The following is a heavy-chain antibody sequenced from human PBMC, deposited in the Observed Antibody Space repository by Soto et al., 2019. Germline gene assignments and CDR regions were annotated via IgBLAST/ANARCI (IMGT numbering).Heavy chain of an antibody. V-gene: IGHV3-23*01. CDR1: GSSFCSYH. CDR2: ISGSGGST. D-gene: IGHD6-13*01. Sequence: GESLSLLCSAFGSSFCSYHLKWVRQAPGKGLEWVSAISGSGGSTYYADSVKGRFTISRDNSKNTLYLQMNSLRAEDTAVEYCAKDSGIAAAGVFDYRGQGTRVTVYS. J-gene: IGHJ4*02. CDR3: AKDSGIAAAGVFDY.